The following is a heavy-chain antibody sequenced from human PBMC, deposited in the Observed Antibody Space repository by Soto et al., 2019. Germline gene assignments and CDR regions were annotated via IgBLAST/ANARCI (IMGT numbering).Heavy chain of an antibody. CDR3: ARVPDR. CDR1: GASLSSYY. J-gene: IGHJ5*02. V-gene: IGHV4-59*12. CDR2: IYYSGST. Sequence: PSETLSLTCVVSGASLSSYYWSWIRQPPGKGLEWIGYIYYSGSTNYNPSLKSRVTISVDRSKNQFSLKLSSVTAADTAVYYCARVPDRWGQGTLVTVSS. D-gene: IGHD2-2*01.